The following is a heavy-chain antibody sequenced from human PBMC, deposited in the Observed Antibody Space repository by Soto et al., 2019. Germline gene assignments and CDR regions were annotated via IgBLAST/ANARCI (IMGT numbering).Heavy chain of an antibody. CDR3: AKAFGRGDYYYYGMDV. CDR1: GFTFSSYA. J-gene: IGHJ6*02. Sequence: PGGSLRLSCAASGFTFSSYAMSWVRQAPGKGLEWVSAISGSCGSTYYADSVKGRFTISRDNSKNTLYLQMNSLRAEDTAVYYCAKAFGRGDYYYYGMDVWGQGTTVTVSS. CDR2: ISGSCGST. D-gene: IGHD2-15*01. V-gene: IGHV3-23*01.